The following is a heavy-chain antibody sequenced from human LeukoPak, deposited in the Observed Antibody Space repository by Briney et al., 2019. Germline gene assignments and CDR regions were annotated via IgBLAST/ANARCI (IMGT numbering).Heavy chain of an antibody. CDR2: IWYDGSNK. J-gene: IGHJ4*02. V-gene: IGHV3-33*01. CDR1: GFTFSSYG. Sequence: GGSLRLSCAASGFTFSSYGMHWVRQAPGKGLEWVAVIWYDGSNKYYADSVKGRFTISRDNSKNTLYLQMNSLRAEDTAVYCCARSRGIVVPAAMFDYWGQGTLVTVSS. D-gene: IGHD2-2*01. CDR3: ARSRGIVVPAAMFDY.